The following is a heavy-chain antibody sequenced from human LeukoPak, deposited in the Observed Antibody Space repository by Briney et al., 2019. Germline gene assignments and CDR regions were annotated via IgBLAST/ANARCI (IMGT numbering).Heavy chain of an antibody. V-gene: IGHV4-34*01. Sequence: SETLSLTCAVYGGSFSGYYWSWIRQPPGKGLEWIGEINHSGSTNYNPSLKSRVTISVDTSKNQFSLKLSSVTAADTAVYYCARDEDIGGQGTMVTVSS. CDR1: GGSFSGYY. CDR3: ARDEDI. CDR2: INHSGST. J-gene: IGHJ3*02.